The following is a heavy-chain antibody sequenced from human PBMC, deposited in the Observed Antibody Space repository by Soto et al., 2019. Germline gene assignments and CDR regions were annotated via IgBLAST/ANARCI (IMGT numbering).Heavy chain of an antibody. CDR1: GFSLSTSGVG. V-gene: IGHV2-5*02. Sequence: SGPTLVKPTQTLTLTCTFSGFSLSTSGVGVGWIRQPPGKALEWLALIYWDDDKRYSPSLKSRLTITKDTSKNQVVLTMTNMDPVDTATYYCAHRLGGTMVLGVMSDAFDIWGQGTMVTVSS. J-gene: IGHJ3*02. D-gene: IGHD3-10*01. CDR3: AHRLGGTMVLGVMSDAFDI. CDR2: IYWDDDK.